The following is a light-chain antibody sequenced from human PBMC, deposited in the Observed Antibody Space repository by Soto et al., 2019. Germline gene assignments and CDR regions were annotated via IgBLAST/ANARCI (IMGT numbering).Light chain of an antibody. CDR3: SSYAGTKGVL. CDR2: EVT. V-gene: IGLV2-8*01. J-gene: IGLJ2*01. CDR1: SSDVGRYNF. Sequence: QSALTQPPSASGSPGQSVTISCTGTSSDVGRYNFVSWYQVHPGKAPKLLIYEVTKRPSGVPDRFSASKSGNTASLTVSSLQAEDEAGYYCSSYAGTKGVLFGGGTKLTVL.